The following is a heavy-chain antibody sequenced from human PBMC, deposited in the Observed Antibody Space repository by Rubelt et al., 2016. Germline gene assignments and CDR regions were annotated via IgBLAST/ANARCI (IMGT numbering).Heavy chain of an antibody. CDR3: ARHTGIAVAGPIDY. CDR2: LYYSGST. V-gene: IGHV4-59*08. D-gene: IGHD6-19*01. Sequence: QVQLQESGPGLVKPSETLSLTRTVSGGSISSYYWRWIRQPPRKGLEWIGYLYYSGSTNYNPSLKSRVTISVDTSKNQFSLKLSSVTAADTAVYYCARHTGIAVAGPIDYWGQGTLVTVSS. CDR1: GGSISSYY. J-gene: IGHJ4*02.